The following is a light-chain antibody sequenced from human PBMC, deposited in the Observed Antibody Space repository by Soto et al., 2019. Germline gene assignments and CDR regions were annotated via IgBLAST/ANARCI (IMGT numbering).Light chain of an antibody. CDR3: QKYNSAPLT. Sequence: DIQMTQSPSSLSASVGDRVTITCRASQGINNNLAWYQQKPGKVPKVLIYAASTLQSGVPSRFSGSGSGTDFTLTISRLQPEDVATYYCQKYNSAPLTFGGGTKVEIK. V-gene: IGKV1-27*01. CDR1: QGINNN. CDR2: AAS. J-gene: IGKJ4*01.